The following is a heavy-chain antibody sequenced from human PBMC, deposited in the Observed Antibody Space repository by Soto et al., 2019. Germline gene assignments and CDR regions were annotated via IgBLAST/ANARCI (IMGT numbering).Heavy chain of an antibody. D-gene: IGHD3-10*01. CDR1: RGTFSRYA. Sequence: SVKVSCKASRGTFSRYAISWVRQAPGQGLEWMGGIIPLYGTTNYAQKFQGRVTITADESTRIAYLELSSLRSEDTAVYYCARGINYYDSGDDAFDIWGQGTMVTVSS. CDR3: ARGINYYDSGDDAFDI. CDR2: IIPLYGTT. V-gene: IGHV1-69*13. J-gene: IGHJ3*02.